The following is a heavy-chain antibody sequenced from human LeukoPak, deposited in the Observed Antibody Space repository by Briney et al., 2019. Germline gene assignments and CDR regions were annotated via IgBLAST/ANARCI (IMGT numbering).Heavy chain of an antibody. CDR2: IYYSGST. D-gene: IGHD3-10*01. CDR3: ARARITMVRGAPTPNWFDP. V-gene: IGHV4-59*01. J-gene: IGHJ5*02. CDR1: GGSISSYY. Sequence: SETLSLTCTVSGGSISSYYWSWIRQPPGKGLEWIGYIYYSGSTNYDPSLKSRVTISVDTSKNQLSLKLSSVTAADTAVYYCARARITMVRGAPTPNWFDPWGQGTLITVSS.